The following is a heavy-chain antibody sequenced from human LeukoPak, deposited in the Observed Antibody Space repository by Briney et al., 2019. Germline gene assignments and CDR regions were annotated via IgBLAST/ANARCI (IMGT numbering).Heavy chain of an antibody. Sequence: ASVKVSCKASGYTFSDYAMHWVRQAPGQWFEWMGWIDAGNGDTRYSQKFQGRVTITRDTSASTAYIELRSLRSEDTAMYYCARGSTSDWPLDHWGQETLVTISS. CDR3: ARGSTSDWPLDH. J-gene: IGHJ4*02. V-gene: IGHV1-3*01. CDR1: GYTFSDYA. D-gene: IGHD2-2*01. CDR2: IDAGNGDT.